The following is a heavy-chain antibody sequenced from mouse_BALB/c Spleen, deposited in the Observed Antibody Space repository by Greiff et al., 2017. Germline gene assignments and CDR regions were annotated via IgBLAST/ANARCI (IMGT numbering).Heavy chain of an antibody. Sequence: VQLQQPGAELVKPGASVKLSCKASGYTFTSYWMHWVKQRPGQGLEWIGEIDPSDSYTNYNQKFKGKATLTVDKSSSTAYMQLSSLTSEDSAVYYCARSGGGSYYFAYWGQGTTVTVSA. V-gene: IGHV1-69*02. CDR2: IDPSDSYT. CDR3: ARSGGGSYYFAY. J-gene: IGHJ2*01. D-gene: IGHD3-2*02. CDR1: GYTFTSYW.